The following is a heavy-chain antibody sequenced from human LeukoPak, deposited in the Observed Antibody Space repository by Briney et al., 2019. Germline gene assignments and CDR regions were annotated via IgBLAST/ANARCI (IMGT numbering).Heavy chain of an antibody. CDR1: GFSFSDFS. V-gene: IGHV3-48*02. CDR3: ASIRPGYYFDY. CDR2: ITSSSKTI. J-gene: IGHJ4*02. Sequence: PGGSLRLSCAASGFSFSDFSMNWVRQAPGKGLEWVSYITSSSKTIYYSDSVRGRFTISRDNAKNSLFLQMSSLRDEDTAVYYCASIRPGYYFDYWGQGTLVTVSS.